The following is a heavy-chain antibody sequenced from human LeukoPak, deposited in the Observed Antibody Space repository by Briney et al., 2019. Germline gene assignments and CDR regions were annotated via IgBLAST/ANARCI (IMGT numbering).Heavy chain of an antibody. Sequence: PGGSLRLSCAASGFTLCSYWMSWVRPAPGKGLEWVANIKKDGSEKYSLDSVKGRFTISRDNAKASLYLQMTTLRAEDTAVYYCARHLSGVTGYTYGRGIDYWGQGTLVTVSS. CDR1: GFTLCSYW. V-gene: IGHV3-7*01. J-gene: IGHJ4*02. D-gene: IGHD5-18*01. CDR3: ARHLSGVTGYTYGRGIDY. CDR2: IKKDGSEK.